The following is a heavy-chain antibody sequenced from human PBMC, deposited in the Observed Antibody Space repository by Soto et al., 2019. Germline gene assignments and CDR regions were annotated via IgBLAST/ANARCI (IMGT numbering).Heavy chain of an antibody. D-gene: IGHD3-22*01. CDR3: ARDSGVDYYDSSGYYYN. CDR1: GGTFSSYA. J-gene: IGHJ4*02. Sequence: SVKVSCKASGGTFSSYAISWVRQAPGQGLEWMGGIIPIFGTANYAQKFQGRVTITADESTSTAYMELSSLRSEDTAVYYCARDSGVDYYDSSGYYYNWGQGTLVTVSS. CDR2: IIPIFGTA. V-gene: IGHV1-69*13.